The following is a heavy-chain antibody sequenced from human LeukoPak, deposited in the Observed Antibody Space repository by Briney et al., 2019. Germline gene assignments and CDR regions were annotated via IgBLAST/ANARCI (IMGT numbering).Heavy chain of an antibody. D-gene: IGHD2-15*01. CDR1: GFTFSSYG. V-gene: IGHV3-30*18. CDR2: ISYDGSNK. Sequence: PGRSLRLSCAASGFTFSSYGMHWVRQAPGKGLEWVAVISYDGSNKYYADSVKGRFTISRDNSKNTLYLQMNSLRAEDTAVYYCAKDRANPVRLGGSLHYYYGMDVWGQGTTVTVSS. CDR3: AKDRANPVRLGGSLHYYYGMDV. J-gene: IGHJ6*02.